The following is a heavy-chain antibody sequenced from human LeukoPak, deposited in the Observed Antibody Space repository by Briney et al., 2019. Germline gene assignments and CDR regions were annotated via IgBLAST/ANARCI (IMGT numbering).Heavy chain of an antibody. CDR2: ISSSSSYI. D-gene: IGHD6-13*01. V-gene: IGHV3-21*01. CDR1: GFTFSSYS. Sequence: PGGSLRLSCAASGFTFSSYSMNWVRQAPGKGPEWVPSISSSSSYIYYADSVKGRFTISRDNAKNSLYLQMNSLRAEDTAVYYCAGDDSSSWYEGNWFDPWGQGTLVTVSS. CDR3: AGDDSSSWYEGNWFDP. J-gene: IGHJ5*02.